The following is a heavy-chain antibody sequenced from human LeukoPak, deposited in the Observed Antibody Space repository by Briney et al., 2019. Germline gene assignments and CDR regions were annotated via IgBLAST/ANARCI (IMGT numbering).Heavy chain of an antibody. CDR3: AKRQYYDFSSGYPANY. CDR2: ISGSGGST. Sequence: PGGSLRLSCAASGFTFSSYTMSWVHQAPGKGLEWVSAISGSGGSTYYADSVKGRFTISRDNSTNTLYLQMNSLSAEDTAVYYCAKRQYYDFSSGYPANYWGQGTLVTVPS. V-gene: IGHV3-23*01. D-gene: IGHD3-3*01. CDR1: GFTFSSYT. J-gene: IGHJ4*02.